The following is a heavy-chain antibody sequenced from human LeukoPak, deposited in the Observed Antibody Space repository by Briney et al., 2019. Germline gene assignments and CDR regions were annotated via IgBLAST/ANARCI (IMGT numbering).Heavy chain of an antibody. V-gene: IGHV4-39*07. CDR2: IYYSGST. J-gene: IGHJ5*02. Sequence: PSETLSLTCTVSGGSISSSSYYWGWIRQPPGKGLEWIGSIYYSGSTYYNPSLKSRVTISVDTSKNQFSLNLSSVTAADTAVYYCARGPSAGNWFDPWGQGTLVTVSS. D-gene: IGHD6-13*01. CDR1: GGSISSSSYY. CDR3: ARGPSAGNWFDP.